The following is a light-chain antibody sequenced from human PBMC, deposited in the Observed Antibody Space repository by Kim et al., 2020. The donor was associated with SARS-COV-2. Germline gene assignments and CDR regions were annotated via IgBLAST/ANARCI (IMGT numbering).Light chain of an antibody. J-gene: IGLJ1*01. Sequence: APGKTARITCGGKNIGSKNVHWYQQRPGQAPVLVIYYDSDRPSGIPERFSGSNSGNTATLAISRVEAGDEADYFCQVWYSSSDDYVFGTGTKVTVL. V-gene: IGLV3-21*04. CDR3: QVWYSSSDDYV. CDR1: NIGSKN. CDR2: YDS.